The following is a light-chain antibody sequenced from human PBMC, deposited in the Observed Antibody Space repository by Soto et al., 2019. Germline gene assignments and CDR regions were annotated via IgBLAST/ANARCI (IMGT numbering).Light chain of an antibody. Sequence: EIVLTQSPATLSLSPGERATLACRASQSVSSYLAWYQQKPVQAPRLLISDASNRATGIPARFSGSGSGTDFTLTISSLEPEEFAVYYGQQRSNWPLTFGGGTKVEIK. J-gene: IGKJ4*01. CDR1: QSVSSY. CDR3: QQRSNWPLT. V-gene: IGKV3-11*01. CDR2: DAS.